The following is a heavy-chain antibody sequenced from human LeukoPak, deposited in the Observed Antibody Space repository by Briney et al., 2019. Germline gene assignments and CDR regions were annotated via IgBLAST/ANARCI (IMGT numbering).Heavy chain of an antibody. J-gene: IGHJ4*02. V-gene: IGHV4-59*01. CDR1: GASTSGNY. D-gene: IGHD3-10*01. CDR2: VYYDGVA. Sequence: SETLSLTCTVSGASTSGNYWGCIRQPPGKGLESIGYVYYDGVARYNPSLQSRVTISIDTSKNQMSLKVTSVTAADTAVYYCARGEGTMVRGVGPFDSWSQGTLVTVSS. CDR3: ARGEGTMVRGVGPFDS.